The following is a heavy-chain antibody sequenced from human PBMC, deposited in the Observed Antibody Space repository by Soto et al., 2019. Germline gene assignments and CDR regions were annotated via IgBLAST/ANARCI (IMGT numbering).Heavy chain of an antibody. V-gene: IGHV4-34*01. D-gene: IGHD5-12*01. J-gene: IGHJ4*02. CDR3: ARGQEGVVATH. Sequence: QVQLQQWGAGLLKPSETLSLNCAVNGGSLSHYYWSWIRQPPGKGLEWIGEIKGDGSTNYSPSLKSXXAXSXXTTNNQFSPRLYAVTAADTGVYYCARGQEGVVATHWDQGTLVTVSS. CDR2: IKGDGST. CDR1: GGSLSHYY.